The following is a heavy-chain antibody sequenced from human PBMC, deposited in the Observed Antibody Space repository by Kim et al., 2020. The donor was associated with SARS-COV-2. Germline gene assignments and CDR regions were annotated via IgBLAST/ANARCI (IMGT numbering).Heavy chain of an antibody. CDR3: ARDGYCSGGSCHLYWASYYYYGMGV. CDR2: ISYDGSNK. V-gene: IGHV3-30*04. Sequence: GGSLRLSCAASGFTFSSYAMHWVRQAPGKGLEWVAVISYDGSNKYYVDSVKGRFTISRDNSKNTLYLRMNSLRAEDTAVYYCARDGYCSGGSCHLYWASYYYYGMGVWGQGTTVTVSS. D-gene: IGHD2-15*01. J-gene: IGHJ6*02. CDR1: GFTFSSYA.